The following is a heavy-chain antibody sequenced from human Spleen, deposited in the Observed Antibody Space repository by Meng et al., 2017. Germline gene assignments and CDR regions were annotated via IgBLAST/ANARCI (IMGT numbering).Heavy chain of an antibody. Sequence: QVVQSGDEVKKPGASVKVSCKASGYTFTSYAMHWVRQAPGQRLEWMGWINAGNGNTKYSQKFQGRVTITRDTSASTAYMELSGLRSDDTAMYYCARDEDISAAGKLFGDYWGQGTLVTVSS. CDR3: ARDEDISAAGKLFGDY. V-gene: IGHV1-3*01. CDR2: INAGNGNT. J-gene: IGHJ4*02. CDR1: GYTFTSYA. D-gene: IGHD6-13*01.